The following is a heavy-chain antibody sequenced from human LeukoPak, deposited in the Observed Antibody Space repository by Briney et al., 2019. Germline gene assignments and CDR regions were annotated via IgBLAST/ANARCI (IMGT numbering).Heavy chain of an antibody. CDR1: GGTFSSYA. D-gene: IGHD6-13*01. J-gene: IGHJ3*02. V-gene: IGHV1-69*04. CDR3: ARGRLKSGIAAANDAFDI. Sequence: ASVKVSCKASGGTFSSYAISWARQAPGQGLEWMGRIIPILGIASYAQKFQGRVTITADKSTSTAYMELSSLRSEDTAVYYCARGRLKSGIAAANDAFDIWGQGTMVTVSS. CDR2: IIPILGIA.